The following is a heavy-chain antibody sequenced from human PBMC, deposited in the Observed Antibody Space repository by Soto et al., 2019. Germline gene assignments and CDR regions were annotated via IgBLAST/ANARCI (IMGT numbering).Heavy chain of an antibody. D-gene: IGHD4-17*01. CDR3: ARGHTRMTTVTTYDY. CDR1: GGTFSSYT. Sequence: QVQLVQSGAEVKKPGSSVKVSCKASGGTFSSYTISWVRQAPGQGLEWMGRIIPILGIANYAQKFQGRVTITADKSTSTAYMELSSLRSEDTAVYYCARGHTRMTTVTTYDYWGQGTLVTVSS. V-gene: IGHV1-69*02. CDR2: IIPILGIA. J-gene: IGHJ4*02.